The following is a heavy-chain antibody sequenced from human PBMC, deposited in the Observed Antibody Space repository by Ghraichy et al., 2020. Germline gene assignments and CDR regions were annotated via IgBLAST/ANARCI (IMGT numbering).Heavy chain of an antibody. J-gene: IGHJ6*02. CDR1: GGSISSYY. CDR2: IYTSGST. CDR3: AREGYSYGYYYGMDV. D-gene: IGHD5-18*01. Sequence: SETLSLTCTVSGGSISSYYWSWIRQPAGKGLEWIGRIYTSGSTNYNPSLKSRVTMSVDTSKNQFSLKLSSVTAADTAVYYCAREGYSYGYYYGMDVWGQGTTVTVSS. V-gene: IGHV4-4*07.